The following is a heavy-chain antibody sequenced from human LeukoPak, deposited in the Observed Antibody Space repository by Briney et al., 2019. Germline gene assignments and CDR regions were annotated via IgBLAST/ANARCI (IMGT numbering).Heavy chain of an antibody. D-gene: IGHD6-25*01. J-gene: IGHJ4*02. Sequence: PSETLSLTCAVYGGSFSGYYWSWIRQPPGKGLEWIGEINHSGSTNYNPSLKSRVTISVDTSKNQFSLKLSSVTAADTAVYYCARGLYSSGSYWGQGTLVTVSS. CDR2: INHSGST. CDR3: ARGLYSSGSY. CDR1: GGSFSGYY. V-gene: IGHV4-34*01.